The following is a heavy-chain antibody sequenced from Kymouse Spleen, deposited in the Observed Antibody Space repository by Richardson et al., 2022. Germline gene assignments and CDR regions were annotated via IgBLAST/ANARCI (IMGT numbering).Heavy chain of an antibody. CDR2: IWYDGSNK. CDR3: ARDEAARYYYYYGMDV. J-gene: IGHJ6*02. CDR1: GFTFSSYG. D-gene: IGHD6-6*01. V-gene: IGHV3-33*01. Sequence: QVQLVESGGGVVQPGRSLRLSCAASGFTFSSYGMHWVRQAPGKGLEWVAVIWYDGSNKYYADSVKGRFTISRDNSKNTLYLQMNSLRAEDTAVYYCARDEAARYYYYYGMDVWGQGTTVTVSS.